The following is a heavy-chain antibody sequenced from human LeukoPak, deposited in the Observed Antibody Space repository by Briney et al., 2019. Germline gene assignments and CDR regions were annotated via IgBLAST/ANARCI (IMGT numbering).Heavy chain of an antibody. D-gene: IGHD6-13*01. V-gene: IGHV4-59*01. Sequence: SETLSLTCTVSGGSISSYYWSWIRQPPGKGLEWIGYIYYSGSTNYNPSLKSRVTISVDTSKNQFSLKLSSVTAADTAVYYCARQQLEPHYYYYYMDVWGKGTTVTVSS. CDR3: ARQQLEPHYYYYYMDV. CDR1: GGSISSYY. J-gene: IGHJ6*03. CDR2: IYYSGST.